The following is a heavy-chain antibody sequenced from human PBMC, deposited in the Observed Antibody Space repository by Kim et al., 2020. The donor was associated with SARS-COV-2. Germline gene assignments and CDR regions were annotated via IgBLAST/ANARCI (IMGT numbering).Heavy chain of an antibody. Sequence: ASVKVSCKASNYNFIKYGISWVRQAPGQGLEWMGWITTHNGQTNYARRFRGRVTFTVDTSTNTAYLDLTNLRSDDSAVYYCARDARASLSPVSDFWGQGTLVAVSS. CDR2: ITTHNGQT. CDR1: NYNFIKYG. J-gene: IGHJ4*02. CDR3: ARDARASLSPVSDF. V-gene: IGHV1-18*01.